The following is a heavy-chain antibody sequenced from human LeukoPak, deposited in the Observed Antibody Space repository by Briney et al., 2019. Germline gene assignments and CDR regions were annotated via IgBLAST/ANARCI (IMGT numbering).Heavy chain of an antibody. Sequence: PGGSLRLSCAASGFTFSSYGMHWVRQAPGKGLEWVAFIRYDGSNKYYADSVKGRFTISRDNSKNTLYLQMNSLRAEDTAVYYCARDLGWSYYAYFDYWGQGTLVTVSS. D-gene: IGHD1-26*01. CDR3: ARDLGWSYYAYFDY. J-gene: IGHJ4*02. V-gene: IGHV3-30*02. CDR2: IRYDGSNK. CDR1: GFTFSSYG.